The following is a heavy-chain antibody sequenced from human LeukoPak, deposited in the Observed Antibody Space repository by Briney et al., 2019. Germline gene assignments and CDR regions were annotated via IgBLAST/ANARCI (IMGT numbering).Heavy chain of an antibody. V-gene: IGHV3-21*01. CDR3: ARVGASGSFDF. Sequence: PGRSLRLSCAASGFTFSTHSMTWVRQAPGKGLEWVSSITGTASYMYYAGSVKGRFTISRDNARNSLYLQMSSLRDDDTALYYCARVGASGSFDFWGQGTLVTVSS. J-gene: IGHJ4*02. CDR2: ITGTASYM. D-gene: IGHD3-10*01. CDR1: GFTFSTHS.